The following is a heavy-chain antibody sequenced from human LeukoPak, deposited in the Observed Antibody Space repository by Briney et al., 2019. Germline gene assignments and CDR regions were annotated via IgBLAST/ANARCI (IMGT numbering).Heavy chain of an antibody. CDR3: ARGQQWLVRGIFDY. D-gene: IGHD6-19*01. Sequence: GGSLRLSCSASGFTFTTYGMNWVRQAPGKGLEWVSGIGGSGTRTYYADSVKGRFTISRDNSKNTLYLQMNSLRDEDTAVYYCARGQQWLVRGIFDYWGQGTLVTVSS. CDR1: GFTFTTYG. V-gene: IGHV3-23*01. CDR2: IGGSGTRT. J-gene: IGHJ4*02.